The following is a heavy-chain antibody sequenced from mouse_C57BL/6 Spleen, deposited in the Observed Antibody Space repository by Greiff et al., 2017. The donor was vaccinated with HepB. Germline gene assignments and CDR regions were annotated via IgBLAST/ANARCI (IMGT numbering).Heavy chain of an antibody. J-gene: IGHJ3*01. CDR2: IDPSDSET. Sequence: VQLQQSGAELVRPGSSVKLSCKASGYTFTSYWMHWVKQRPIQGLEWIGNIDPSDSETHYNQKFKDKATLTVDKSSSTAYMQLSSLTSEDSAVYYCARRGDYDGAWFAYWGQGTLVTVSA. V-gene: IGHV1-52*01. CDR3: ARRGDYDGAWFAY. CDR1: GYTFTSYW. D-gene: IGHD2-4*01.